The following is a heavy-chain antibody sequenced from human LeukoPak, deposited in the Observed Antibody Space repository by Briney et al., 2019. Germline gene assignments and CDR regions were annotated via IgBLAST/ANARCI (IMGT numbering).Heavy chain of an antibody. Sequence: GASVKVSCKVSGYTLTELSMHWVRQATGQGLEWMGWMNPNSGNTGYAQKFQGRVTITRNTSISTAYMELSSLRSEDTAVYYCARAGHYYDSSGYSGAFDYWGQGTLVTVSS. CDR1: GYTLTELS. CDR3: ARAGHYYDSSGYSGAFDY. CDR2: MNPNSGNT. D-gene: IGHD3-22*01. J-gene: IGHJ4*02. V-gene: IGHV1-8*03.